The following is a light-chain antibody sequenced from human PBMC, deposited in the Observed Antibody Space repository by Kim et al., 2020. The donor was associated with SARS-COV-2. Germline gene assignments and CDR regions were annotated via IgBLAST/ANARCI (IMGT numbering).Light chain of an antibody. CDR3: QSSDSSLSGVV. CDR2: GNS. CDR1: SSNIGEGYD. J-gene: IGLJ2*01. V-gene: IGLV1-40*01. Sequence: NISCPGSSSNIGEGYDVHWYTQIPGTAPKLLIYGNSNRPSGFPDRFSGSKSGTSASLAITGLQAEDEADYYCQSSDSSLSGVVFGGGTQLTVL.